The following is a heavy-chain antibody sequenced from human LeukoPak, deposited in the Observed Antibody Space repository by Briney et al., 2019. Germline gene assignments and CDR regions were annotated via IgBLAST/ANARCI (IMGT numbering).Heavy chain of an antibody. Sequence: GRSLRLSCAASGFTFSSYGMHWVRQAPGKGLEWVAVISYDGSNKYYADSVKGRFTISRDNSKNTLYLQMNSLRAEDTAVYYCAKDPDYYGSGSYYNARDDAFDIWGQGTMVTVSS. CDR3: AKDPDYYGSGSYYNARDDAFDI. J-gene: IGHJ3*02. CDR2: ISYDGSNK. D-gene: IGHD3-10*01. CDR1: GFTFSSYG. V-gene: IGHV3-30*18.